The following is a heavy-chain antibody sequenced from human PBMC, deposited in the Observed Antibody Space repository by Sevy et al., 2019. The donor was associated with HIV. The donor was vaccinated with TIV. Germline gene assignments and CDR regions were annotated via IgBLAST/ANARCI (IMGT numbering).Heavy chain of an antibody. J-gene: IGHJ4*02. CDR1: GGSISSYY. CDR2: VYYSGNT. Sequence: SETLSLTCSVSGGSISSYYCSWIRQSPGNGLEWIGYVYYSGNTNYNPSLKSRVTISIDTSKNQFSLKLRSVTAADTAVYYCARDPIAVAPYFDNWGQGTVVTVSS. D-gene: IGHD6-19*01. V-gene: IGHV4-59*01. CDR3: ARDPIAVAPYFDN.